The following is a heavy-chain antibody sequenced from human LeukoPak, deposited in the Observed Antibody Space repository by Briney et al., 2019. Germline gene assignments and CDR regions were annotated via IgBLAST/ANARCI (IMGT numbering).Heavy chain of an antibody. J-gene: IGHJ5*02. CDR2: IFRTGST. D-gene: IGHD3-10*01. CDR1: GGSIDSSSYY. CDR3: ARRVGFYGSGSLNYFDP. V-gene: IGHV4-39*02. Sequence: SETLSLTCAVSGGSIDSSSYYWGWIRQPPGKGLEWIGSIFRTGSTYYSASLKSRVSISVDTSKNHIALKLTSVTASDTAVYFCARRVGFYGSGSLNYFDPWGQGTLVTVSS.